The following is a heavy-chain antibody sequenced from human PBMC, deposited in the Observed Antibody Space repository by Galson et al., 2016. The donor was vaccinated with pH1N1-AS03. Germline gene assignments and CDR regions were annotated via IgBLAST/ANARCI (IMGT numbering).Heavy chain of an antibody. Sequence: QSGAEVKKPGESLKISCKTSGYIFTSYWVAWVRHMPGKGLEWMGIIYPGDSDTRYSPSFQGQVTISADRYINTAYLQWSSLMPSDTAIYYCARQVRDGYNDYFDYWGQGILVTVSS. D-gene: IGHD5-24*01. J-gene: IGHJ4*02. CDR3: ARQVRDGYNDYFDY. CDR1: GYIFTSYW. V-gene: IGHV5-51*01. CDR2: IYPGDSDT.